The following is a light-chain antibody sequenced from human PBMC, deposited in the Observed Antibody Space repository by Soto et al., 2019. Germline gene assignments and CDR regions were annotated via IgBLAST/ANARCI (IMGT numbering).Light chain of an antibody. CDR1: SSNIGSNY. CDR2: SNN. J-gene: IGLJ3*02. CDR3: AAWDDSLSGWV. Sequence: SALTQPPSASGTPGQRVTISCSGSSSNIGSNYVYWYQQLPGTAPKLLIYSNNQRPSGVPDRFSGSKSGTSASLAISGLRSEDEADYYCAAWDDSLSGWVFGGGTQLTVL. V-gene: IGLV1-47*02.